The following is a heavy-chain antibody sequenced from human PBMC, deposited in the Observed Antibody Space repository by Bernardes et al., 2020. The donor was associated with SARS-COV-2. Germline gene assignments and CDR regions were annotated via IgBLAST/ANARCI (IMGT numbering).Heavy chain of an antibody. CDR1: GYRFTDYG. J-gene: IGHJ4*02. CDR2: ISTHSVNT. D-gene: IGHD5-12*01. CDR3: ARDLGVIVLPPITANCDC. V-gene: IGHV1-18*01. Sequence: ASMKVSCKSSGYRFTDYGITWVRQVPGQGLEWMGWISTHSVNTNYAQKFQGRLTMTTDTSTGTAYMELGSLRSDDTAMYYCARDLGVIVLPPITANCDCWGQGPVVTVSS.